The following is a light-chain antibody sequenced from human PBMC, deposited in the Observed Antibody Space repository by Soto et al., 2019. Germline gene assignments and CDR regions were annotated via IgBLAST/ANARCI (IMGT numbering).Light chain of an antibody. V-gene: IGKV1-5*03. CDR3: QQYNSYPRT. CDR2: KTS. Sequence: DIQMTQSPSILSASVGDRVTITCRASQSINSWLAWYQQKPGKAPKILIYKTSILQSGVPSRFSGSGSGTEFTLTISSLQPDYFATYYCQQYNSYPRTFGQGTTVEIK. CDR1: QSINSW. J-gene: IGKJ1*01.